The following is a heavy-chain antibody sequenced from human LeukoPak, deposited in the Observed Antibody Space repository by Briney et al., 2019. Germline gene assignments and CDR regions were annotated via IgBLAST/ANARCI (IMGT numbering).Heavy chain of an antibody. CDR2: ISWNSGSI. V-gene: IGHV3-9*01. J-gene: IGHJ4*02. CDR1: GFTFDDYA. D-gene: IGHD2-8*02. CDR3: AKRILVQNYFDY. Sequence: SGGSLRLSCAASGFTFDDYAMHWVRQAPGKGLEWVSGISWNSGSIGYADSVKGRFTISRDNAKNSLYLQMNSLRAEDTALYYCAKRILVQNYFDYWGQGTLVTVSS.